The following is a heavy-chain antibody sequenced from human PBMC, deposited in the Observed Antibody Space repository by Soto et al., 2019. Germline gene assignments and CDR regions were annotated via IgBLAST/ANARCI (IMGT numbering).Heavy chain of an antibody. J-gene: IGHJ4*02. D-gene: IGHD6-13*01. V-gene: IGHV3-30*03. CDR1: GFTFSSYG. Sequence: QVQLVESGGGVVQPGRALRLSCAASGFTFSSYGMHWVRQAPGKGLEWVAVISYDGSNKYYADSVKGRFTISRDNSKNTLYLQMHSLRAEDTAVYYCAIVWRYSSSWHFDYWGQGTLVTVSS. CDR2: ISYDGSNK. CDR3: AIVWRYSSSWHFDY.